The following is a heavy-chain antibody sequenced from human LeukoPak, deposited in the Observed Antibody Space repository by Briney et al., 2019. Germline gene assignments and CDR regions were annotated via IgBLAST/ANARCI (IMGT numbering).Heavy chain of an antibody. D-gene: IGHD5-18*01. CDR2: INPSGGST. J-gene: IGHJ6*03. CDR3: AANTAMVQRPQYYYYYMDV. V-gene: IGHV1-46*01. Sequence: ASVKVSCKASGYTFTKSYMHWVRQAPGQGLEWMGIINPSGGSTNYAQKFQGRVTITADKSTSTAYMELSRLRSEDTAVYYCAANTAMVQRPQYYYYYMDVWGKGTTVTVSS. CDR1: GYTFTKSY.